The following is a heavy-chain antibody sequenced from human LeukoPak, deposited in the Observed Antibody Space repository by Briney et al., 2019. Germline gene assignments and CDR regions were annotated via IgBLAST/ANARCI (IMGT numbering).Heavy chain of an antibody. J-gene: IGHJ4*02. D-gene: IGHD6-19*01. CDR1: GFTFSKYW. Sequence: GGSLRLSCVASGFTFSKYWMLWVRQAPGKGLESVSRINTDGTVTTYADSVKGRFTVSRDNADNTMFLQMNSVRDEDTAVYYCATKQWLAPPPDSWGQGTPVTVSS. CDR3: ATKQWLAPPPDS. CDR2: INTDGTVT. V-gene: IGHV3-74*01.